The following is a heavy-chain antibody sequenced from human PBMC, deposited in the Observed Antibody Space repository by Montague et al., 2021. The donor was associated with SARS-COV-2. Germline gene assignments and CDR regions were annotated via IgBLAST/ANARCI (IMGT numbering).Heavy chain of an antibody. V-gene: IGHV3-23*01. D-gene: IGHD3-22*01. Sequence: SLRLSCAASGFTFSSYAMHGVRQAPGKGLEWVSGISGGGDRKYYADSVKGRLTISRDNSKNTVYVQMNSLRAEDTAVYYCAKFSRDSSGVAWGQGTLVTVPS. CDR1: GFTFSSYA. J-gene: IGHJ5*02. CDR3: AKFSRDSSGVA. CDR2: ISGGGDRK.